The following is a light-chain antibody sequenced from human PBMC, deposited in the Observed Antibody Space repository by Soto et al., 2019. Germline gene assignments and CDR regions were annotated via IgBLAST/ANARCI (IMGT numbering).Light chain of an antibody. CDR3: AAWDDSLSAWV. V-gene: IGLV1-47*02. Sequence: VLTQPPSASGTPGQRVTISCSGGSSNIGRDYVYWFQQLPGTAPKLLIYTNNQRPSGVPDRFSGSKSGTSASLAISGLRSEDEADYCCAAWDDSLSAWVFGGGTKLTVL. J-gene: IGLJ3*02. CDR1: SSNIGRDY. CDR2: TNN.